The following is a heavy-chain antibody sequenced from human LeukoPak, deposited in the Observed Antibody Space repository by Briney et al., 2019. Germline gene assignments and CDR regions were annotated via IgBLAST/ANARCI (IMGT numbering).Heavy chain of an antibody. Sequence: SETPSLTCAVYGGSFCGYYWSWIRQPPGKGLEWIGEINHSGSTNYNPSLKRRVTISVDTSKNQSSLKVSSVTAGDTAVDYCARDRPATENWYLDLWGRGTLVTVSS. J-gene: IGHJ2*01. CDR1: GGSFCGYY. V-gene: IGHV4-34*01. CDR2: INHSGST. CDR3: ARDRPATENWYLDL. D-gene: IGHD1-26*01.